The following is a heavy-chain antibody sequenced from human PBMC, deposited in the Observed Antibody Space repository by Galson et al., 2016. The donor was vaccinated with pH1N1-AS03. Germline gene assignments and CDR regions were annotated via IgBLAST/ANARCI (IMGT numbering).Heavy chain of an antibody. CDR3: VKDYSTGGNSPTFDC. J-gene: IGHJ4*02. CDR1: GFIFDDYA. V-gene: IGHV3-43D*03. D-gene: IGHD4-23*01. Sequence: SLRLSCAASGFIFDDYAMHWVRQAPGKGLEWVALINWDGSSLFHADSVKGRFTISRDNSKNTLSLQMKSLRIEDTALYYCVKDYSTGGNSPTFDCWGLGTLVTVSS. CDR2: INWDGSSL.